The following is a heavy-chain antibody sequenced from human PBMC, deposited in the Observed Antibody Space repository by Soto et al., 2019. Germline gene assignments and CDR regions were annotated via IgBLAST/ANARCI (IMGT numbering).Heavy chain of an antibody. Sequence: QVQLVQSGAEVKKPGASVKVSCKASGYTFTSYAMHWVRQAPGQRLEWMGWINAGNGNTKYSQKFQGRVTITRDTSASTADMELSSLRSEDTAVYYCARGSGYAEADYWGQGTLVTVSS. D-gene: IGHD5-12*01. V-gene: IGHV1-3*01. CDR2: INAGNGNT. CDR3: ARGSGYAEADY. J-gene: IGHJ4*02. CDR1: GYTFTSYA.